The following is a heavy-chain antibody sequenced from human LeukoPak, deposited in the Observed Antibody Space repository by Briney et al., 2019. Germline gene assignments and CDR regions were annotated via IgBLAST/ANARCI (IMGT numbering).Heavy chain of an antibody. V-gene: IGHV4-39*01. CDR1: GGSIDRNNYY. J-gene: IGHJ6*02. CDR2: IFHSGRT. Sequence: SETLSLTCTVSGGSIDRNNYYWGWIRQPPGKGLEWIGNIFHSGRTYYNPSLKSRVTISVDTSKNQFSLELSSVTAADTAVYYCARHDCVTSSCVYFYGMDVWGQGTTVTVSS. D-gene: IGHD2-2*01. CDR3: ARHDCVTSSCVYFYGMDV.